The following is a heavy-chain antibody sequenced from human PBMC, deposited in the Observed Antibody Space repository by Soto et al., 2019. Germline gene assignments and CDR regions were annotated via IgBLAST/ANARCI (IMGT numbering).Heavy chain of an antibody. CDR1: GFMFSSHG. J-gene: IGHJ4*02. V-gene: IGHV3-23*01. Sequence: EVQLLESGGDLVQTGGSLRVSCAASGFMFSSHGMSWVRQAPGKGLEWVSSISSGGDLTYYADSVKGRFTVSRDNLKNTLSLQMDSLRAEDTATYYCAKIGQIGNWFFDYCGQGTLVTVSS. CDR3: AKIGQIGNWFFDY. CDR2: ISSGGDLT. D-gene: IGHD1-1*01.